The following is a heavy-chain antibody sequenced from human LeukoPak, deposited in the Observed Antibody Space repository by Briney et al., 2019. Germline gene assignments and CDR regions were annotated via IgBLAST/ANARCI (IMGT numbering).Heavy chain of an antibody. J-gene: IGHJ6*03. D-gene: IGHD2-15*01. Sequence: GGSLRLSCAASGFSFDDYGMSWVRQAPGKGLEWVSGINWNGGSTGYADSVKGRFTISRDNAKNSLYLQMNSLRAEDTALYYCARVPYRYYYYYYMDVWGKGTTVTVSS. V-gene: IGHV3-20*04. CDR1: GFSFDDYG. CDR2: INWNGGST. CDR3: ARVPYRYYYYYYMDV.